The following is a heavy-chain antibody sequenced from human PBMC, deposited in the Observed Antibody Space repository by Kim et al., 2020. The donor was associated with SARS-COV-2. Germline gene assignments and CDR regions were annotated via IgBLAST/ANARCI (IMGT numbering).Heavy chain of an antibody. CDR2: IYYSGST. V-gene: IGHV4-39*01. J-gene: IGHJ4*02. Sequence: SETLSLTCTVSGGSISSSSYYWGWIRQPPGKGLEWIGSIYYSGSTYYNPSLKSRVTISVDTSKNQFSLKLSSVTAADTAVYYCARHIGTHSDIYYGSGGEFDYWGQGTLVTVSS. D-gene: IGHD3-10*01. CDR3: ARHIGTHSDIYYGSGGEFDY. CDR1: GGSISSSSYY.